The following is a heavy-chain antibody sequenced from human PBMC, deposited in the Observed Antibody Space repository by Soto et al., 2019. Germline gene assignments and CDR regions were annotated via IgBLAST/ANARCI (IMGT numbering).Heavy chain of an antibody. Sequence: QVQLQESGPGLVKPSQTLSLTCTVSGGSISSGGYYWSWIRQHPGKGLEWIGYISYRGSSYYYPSLESRVTISVATSKNQFVLKLSSVTAADAALYYCARFYIVRGVMSAFDIWGQGTMVTVSS. J-gene: IGHJ3*02. CDR3: ARFYIVRGVMSAFDI. CDR2: ISYRGSS. V-gene: IGHV4-31*03. D-gene: IGHD3-10*01. CDR1: GGSISSGGYY.